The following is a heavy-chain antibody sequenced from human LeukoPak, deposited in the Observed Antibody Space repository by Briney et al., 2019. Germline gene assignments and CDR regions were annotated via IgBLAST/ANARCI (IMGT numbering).Heavy chain of an antibody. D-gene: IGHD2-2*01. CDR2: IYSGGST. V-gene: IGHV3-66*01. Sequence: GGSLRLSCAASGFTVSSNYMSWVRQAPGKGLEWVSVIYSGGSTYYAHSVKGRFTISRDNSKNTLYLQMNSLRAEDAAVYYCARVKPSCQCLDYWGQGTPVTVSS. J-gene: IGHJ4*02. CDR1: GFTVSSNY. CDR3: ARVKPSCQCLDY.